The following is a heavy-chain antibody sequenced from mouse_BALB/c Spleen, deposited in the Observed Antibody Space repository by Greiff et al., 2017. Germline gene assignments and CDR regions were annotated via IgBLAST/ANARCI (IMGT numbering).Heavy chain of an antibody. D-gene: IGHD2-14*01. Sequence: EAQVVESGPALVKPSQSLSLTCTVTGYSITSDYAWNWIRQFPGNKLEWMGYISYSGSTSYNPSLKSRISITRDTSKNQFFLQLNSVTTEDTATYYCARKVYRYAYFDYWGQGTTLTVSS. J-gene: IGHJ2*01. V-gene: IGHV3-2*02. CDR3: ARKVYRYAYFDY. CDR2: ISYSGST. CDR1: GYSITSDYA.